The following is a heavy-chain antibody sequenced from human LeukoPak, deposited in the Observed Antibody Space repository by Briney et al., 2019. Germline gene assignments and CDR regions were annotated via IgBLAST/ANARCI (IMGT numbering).Heavy chain of an antibody. J-gene: IGHJ5*02. Sequence: LSGGSLRLSCAAAGFTFDDYAMHWVRHAPGRGLEWVSGMSWNSGSIDYADSVKGRFTISRDNARNSLYLQMNSLRAEDTALYYCAKDMKVRRVENVVGATALAWGQGTLVTVSS. V-gene: IGHV3-9*01. D-gene: IGHD1-26*01. CDR2: MSWNSGSI. CDR3: AKDMKVRRVENVVGATALA. CDR1: GFTFDDYA.